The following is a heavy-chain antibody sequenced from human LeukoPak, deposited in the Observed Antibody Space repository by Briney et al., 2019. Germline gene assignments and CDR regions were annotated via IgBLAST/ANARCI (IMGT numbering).Heavy chain of an antibody. V-gene: IGHV1-69*13. D-gene: IGHD6-13*01. Sequence: AASVKVSCKASGGTFSSYAISWVRQAPGQGLEWMGGIIPIFGTANYAQKFQGRVTITADESTSTAYMELSGLRSEDTAVYYCARDARGAAAADDAFDLWGQGTMVTVSS. J-gene: IGHJ3*01. CDR2: IIPIFGTA. CDR1: GGTFSSYA. CDR3: ARDARGAAAADDAFDL.